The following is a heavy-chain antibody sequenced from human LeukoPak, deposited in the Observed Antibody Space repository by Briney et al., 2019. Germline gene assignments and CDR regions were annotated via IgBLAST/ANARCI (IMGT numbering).Heavy chain of an antibody. CDR3: AKDALWFGELLGAFDI. CDR1: GFTFSSYG. V-gene: IGHV3-30*02. CDR2: IRYDGSNK. J-gene: IGHJ3*02. D-gene: IGHD3-10*01. Sequence: TGGSLRLSCAASGFTFSSYGMHWVRQAPGKGLEWVAFIRYDGSNKYYADSVKGRFTISRDNSKNTLYLQMNSLRAGDTAVYYCAKDALWFGELLGAFDIWGQGTMVTVSS.